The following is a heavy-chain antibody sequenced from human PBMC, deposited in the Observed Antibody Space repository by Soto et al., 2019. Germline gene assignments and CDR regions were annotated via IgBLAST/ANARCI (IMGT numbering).Heavy chain of an antibody. Sequence: EVQLLESGGGLVQPGGSLRLSCAASGFTFSSYAMSWVRQAPGKGLEWVSAISGSGGSTYYADSVKGRFTISRDNSKNTLYLQMNSLRAEDTDVYYCAKDPLPYSSGWYYFDYWGQGTLVTVSS. J-gene: IGHJ4*02. V-gene: IGHV3-23*01. D-gene: IGHD6-19*01. CDR2: ISGSGGST. CDR1: GFTFSSYA. CDR3: AKDPLPYSSGWYYFDY.